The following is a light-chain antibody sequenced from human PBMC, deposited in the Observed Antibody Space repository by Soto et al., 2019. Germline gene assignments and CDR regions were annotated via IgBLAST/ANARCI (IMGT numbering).Light chain of an antibody. CDR2: GNS. CDR3: QSYDSSLSGHVV. Sequence: QTVVTQPPSVSGAPGQRVTISCTGSSSNIGAGYDVHWYQQLPGTAPKLLIYGNSNRPSGVPDRFSGSKSGTSASLAITGLQAEDEADYYCQSYDSSLSGHVVFGGGTQLTLL. V-gene: IGLV1-40*01. J-gene: IGLJ2*01. CDR1: SSNIGAGYD.